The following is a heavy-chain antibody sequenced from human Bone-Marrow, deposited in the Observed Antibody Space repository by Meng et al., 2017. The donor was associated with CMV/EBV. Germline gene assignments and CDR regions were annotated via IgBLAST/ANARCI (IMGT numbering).Heavy chain of an antibody. CDR2: IYYSGST. J-gene: IGHJ4*02. V-gene: IGHV4-59*01. Sequence: SETLSLTCTVSGDSISLYYWSWIRQPPGKGLEWIGYIYYSGSTNYNPSLKSRVTISVDTSRNQFSLKLSSVTAADTAVYYCARVREDYQFDYWGQGTLVTVSS. CDR1: GDSISLYY. CDR3: ARVREDYQFDY. D-gene: IGHD4-11*01.